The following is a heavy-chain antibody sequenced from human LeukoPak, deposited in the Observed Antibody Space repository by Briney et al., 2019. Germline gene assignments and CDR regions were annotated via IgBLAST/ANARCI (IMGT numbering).Heavy chain of an antibody. J-gene: IGHJ6*02. V-gene: IGHV4-34*01. Sequence: SETLSLTCAVYGGSFSGYYWSWIRQPPGKGLEWIGEINHSGSTNYNPSPKSRVTISVDTSKNQFSLKLSSVTAADTAVYYCARAARTIPGYSSSPAYYYYGMDVWGQGTTVTVSS. CDR3: ARAARTIPGYSSSPAYYYYGMDV. CDR2: INHSGST. D-gene: IGHD6-13*01. CDR1: GGSFSGYY.